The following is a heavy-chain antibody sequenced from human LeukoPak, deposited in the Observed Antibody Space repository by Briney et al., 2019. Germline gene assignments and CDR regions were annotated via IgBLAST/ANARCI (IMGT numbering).Heavy chain of an antibody. CDR1: GGTLNSFA. V-gene: IGHV1-69*13. CDR2: IIPILGTA. Sequence: GASVKVSCKASGGTLNSFAISWVRQAPGQGLEWMGGIIPILGTANFAQKFQGGVTITADESTNTAYMELSSLRSEDTAVYYCASRYCSDGRCDSSYYYYYGMDVWGQGTTVTVSS. D-gene: IGHD2-15*01. CDR3: ASRYCSDGRCDSSYYYYYGMDV. J-gene: IGHJ6*02.